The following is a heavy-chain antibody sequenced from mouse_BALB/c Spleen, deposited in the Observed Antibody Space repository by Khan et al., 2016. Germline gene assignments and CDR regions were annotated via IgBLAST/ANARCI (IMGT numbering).Heavy chain of an antibody. Sequence: EVELVESGGGLVQPGGSLRLSCATSGFTFTDYYMSWVRQPPGKALEWLAFIRDKANGYTTEYSASVKGRFSISRDNSQSILFLQMKDRRAEDRATYYWVREYYGRSYGRYFDVWGAGTTVTVSS. V-gene: IGHV7-3*02. D-gene: IGHD1-1*01. CDR3: VREYYGRSYGRYFDV. CDR1: GFTFTDYY. CDR2: IRDKANGYTT. J-gene: IGHJ1*01.